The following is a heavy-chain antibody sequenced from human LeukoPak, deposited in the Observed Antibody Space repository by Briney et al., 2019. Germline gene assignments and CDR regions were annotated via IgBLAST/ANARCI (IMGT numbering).Heavy chain of an antibody. Sequence: PGGSLRLSCAASGFTFSSYGMHWVRQAPGKGLEWVAVIWYDGSNKYYADSVKGRFTISRDNSKNTLYLQMNSLRAEDTAVYYCARGEQQLVPWFDPWGQGTLVTVSS. J-gene: IGHJ5*02. CDR3: ARGEQQLVPWFDP. CDR1: GFTFSSYG. V-gene: IGHV3-33*08. D-gene: IGHD6-13*01. CDR2: IWYDGSNK.